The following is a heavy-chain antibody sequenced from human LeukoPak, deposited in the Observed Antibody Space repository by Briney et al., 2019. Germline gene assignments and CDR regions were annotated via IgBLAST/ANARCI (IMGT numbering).Heavy chain of an antibody. V-gene: IGHV1-2*02. J-gene: IGHJ4*02. Sequence: GASVKVSCKESGYTFIGYYIHWLRRAPGQGLEWMGWINPSNGGTNCAQRFQGRVAMTRDTSISTAYMEMSRLTFDDTAVYYCASGPTLGTTHPYFDYWGQGTLVTVSS. CDR3: ASGPTLGTTHPYFDY. D-gene: IGHD1-1*01. CDR2: INPSNGGT. CDR1: GYTFIGYY.